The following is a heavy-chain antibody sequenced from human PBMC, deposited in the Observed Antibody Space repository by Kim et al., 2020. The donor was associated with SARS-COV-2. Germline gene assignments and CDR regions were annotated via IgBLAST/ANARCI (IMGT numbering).Heavy chain of an antibody. Sequence: SETLSLTCTVSGGSISSYYWSWIRQPPGKGLEWIGYIYYSGSTNYNPSLKSRVTISVDTSKNQFSLKLSSVTAADTAVYYCARVNLVAAAETYYYGMDVWGQGTTVTVSS. J-gene: IGHJ6*02. CDR1: GGSISSYY. V-gene: IGHV4-59*01. D-gene: IGHD6-13*01. CDR2: IYYSGST. CDR3: ARVNLVAAAETYYYGMDV.